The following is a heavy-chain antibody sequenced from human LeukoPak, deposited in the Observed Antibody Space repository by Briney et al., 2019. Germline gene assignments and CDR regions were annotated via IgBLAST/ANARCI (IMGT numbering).Heavy chain of an antibody. V-gene: IGHV4-59*01. CDR2: IYYSGST. J-gene: IGHJ6*02. CDR1: GGSISSYY. D-gene: IGHD3-10*01. CDR3: ASTGDTYGMDV. Sequence: SETLSLTCTVSGGSISSYYWSWIRQPPGKGLEWIGYIYYSGSTNYNPSLKSRVAISVDTSKNQFSLKLSSVTAADTAVYYCASTGDTYGMDVWGQGTTVTVSS.